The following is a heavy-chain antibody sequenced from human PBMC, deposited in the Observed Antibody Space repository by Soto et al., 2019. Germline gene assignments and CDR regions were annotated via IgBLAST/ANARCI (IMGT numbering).Heavy chain of an antibody. CDR2: ISGSGGST. CDR1: GFTFSSYA. J-gene: IGHJ4*02. D-gene: IGHD3-10*01. CDR3: ADDSSHGSGI. Sequence: EVQLLESGGGLVQPGGSLRLSCAASGFTFSSYAMSWVRQAPGKGLEWVSAISGSGGSTYYADSVEGRFTISRDNTKNTLYLQMNSLRAEDTAVDYCADDSSHGSGIWGQGTLVTVSS. V-gene: IGHV3-23*01.